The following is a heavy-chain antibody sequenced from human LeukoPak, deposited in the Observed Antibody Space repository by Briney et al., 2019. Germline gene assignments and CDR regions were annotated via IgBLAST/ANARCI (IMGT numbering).Heavy chain of an antibody. CDR3: AKAPVTAMVNVYYFDY. CDR1: GFTFSNAW. D-gene: IGHD5-18*01. Sequence: GGSLRLSCAASGFTFSNAWMSWVRQAPGKGLEWVGRIKSKTDGGTTDYAAPVKGRFTISRDDSKNTLYLQMNSLRAEDTAVYYCAKAPVTAMVNVYYFDYWGQGTLVTVSS. CDR2: IKSKTDGGTT. J-gene: IGHJ4*02. V-gene: IGHV3-15*01.